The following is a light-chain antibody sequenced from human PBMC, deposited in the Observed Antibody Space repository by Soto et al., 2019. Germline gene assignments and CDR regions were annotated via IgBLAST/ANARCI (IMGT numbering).Light chain of an antibody. CDR3: AAWDDSLRWV. Sequence: QSVLTQPPSASGTPGQRVTISCSGSSSNIGSNYVYWYQQLPGTAPKLLIYRNNQRPSGVPDRFSGSKSGTSASLAISGLRSEDEADYYCAAWDDSLRWVFGGGTKLTV. CDR1: SSNIGSNY. J-gene: IGLJ3*02. V-gene: IGLV1-47*01. CDR2: RNN.